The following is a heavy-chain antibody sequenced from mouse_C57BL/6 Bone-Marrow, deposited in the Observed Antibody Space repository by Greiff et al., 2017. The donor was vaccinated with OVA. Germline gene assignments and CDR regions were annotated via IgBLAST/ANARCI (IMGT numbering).Heavy chain of an antibody. CDR3: TTPIYAMDY. CDR2: IDPENGDT. Sequence: EVQLVESGAELVRPGASVKLSCTASGFNIKDDYMHWVKQRPEQGLEWIGWIDPENGDTEYASKFQGKATITADTSSNTAYLQLSSLTSEDTAVYYCTTPIYAMDYWGQGTSVTVSS. J-gene: IGHJ4*01. CDR1: GFNIKDDY. V-gene: IGHV14-4*01.